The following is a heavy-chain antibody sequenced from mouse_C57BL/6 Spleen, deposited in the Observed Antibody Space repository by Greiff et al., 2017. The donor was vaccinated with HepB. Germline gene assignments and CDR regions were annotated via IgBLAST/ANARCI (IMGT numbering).Heavy chain of an antibody. Sequence: VKLQQSGAELVRPGASVTLSCKASGYTFTDYEMHWVKQTPVHGLEWIGAIDPETGGTAYNQKFKGKAILTADKSSSTAYMELRRLTSEDSAVYYCTRYYDYAYYFDYWGQGTTLTVSS. CDR2: IDPETGGT. J-gene: IGHJ2*01. D-gene: IGHD2-4*01. CDR3: TRYYDYAYYFDY. CDR1: GYTFTDYE. V-gene: IGHV1-15*01.